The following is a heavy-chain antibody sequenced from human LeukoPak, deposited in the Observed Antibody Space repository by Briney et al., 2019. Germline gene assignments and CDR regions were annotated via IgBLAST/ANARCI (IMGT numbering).Heavy chain of an antibody. CDR3: ARMHNWNYLGAFDI. V-gene: IGHV3-21*01. CDR1: GFTFSSYS. CDR2: ISSSSSYI. Sequence: GGSLRLSCAASGFTFSSYSMNWVRQAPGKGLEWVSSISSSSSYIYYADSVKGRFTISRDNAKNSLYLQMNRLRAEETTVYYCARMHNWNYLGAFDIWGQGTMVTVSS. J-gene: IGHJ3*02. D-gene: IGHD1-7*01.